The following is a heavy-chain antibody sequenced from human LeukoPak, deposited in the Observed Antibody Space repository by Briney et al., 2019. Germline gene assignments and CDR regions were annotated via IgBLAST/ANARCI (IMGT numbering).Heavy chain of an antibody. J-gene: IGHJ5*02. CDR2: INHSGSA. V-gene: IGHV4-34*01. D-gene: IGHD3-22*01. CDR3: ARRGIVVIKNTRWFDP. Sequence: SETLSLTCVVYGGSFSGYYWSWIRQPPGKGLEWIGEINHSGSAKYNPSLKSRVTISVDTSKNQFSLKLSSVTAADTAVYYCARRGIVVIKNTRWFDPWGQGTLVTVSS. CDR1: GGSFSGYY.